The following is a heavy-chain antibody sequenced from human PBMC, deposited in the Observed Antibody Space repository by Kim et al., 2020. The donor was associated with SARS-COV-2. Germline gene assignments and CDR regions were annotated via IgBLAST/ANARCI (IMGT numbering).Heavy chain of an antibody. J-gene: IGHJ6*02. CDR3: ARGRAGVAPSPILGIGPHYDYYAMDV. CDR1: GGSFSGFH. V-gene: IGHV4-34*01. CDR2: INHSGST. Sequence: SETLSLTCAVYGGSFSGFHWSWIRQPPGKGLEWIGEINHSGSTNYNPSLKSRVTISVDTSKSQFSLKLNFVTAADTAVYYCARGRAGVAPSPILGIGPHYDYYAMDVWGRGTTVTVSS. D-gene: IGHD2-2*02.